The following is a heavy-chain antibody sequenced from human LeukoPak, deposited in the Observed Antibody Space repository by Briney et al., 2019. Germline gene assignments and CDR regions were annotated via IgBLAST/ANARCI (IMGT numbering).Heavy chain of an antibody. CDR1: GFSVSEYY. Sequence: GGSLRLSCAASGFSVSEYYVTWVRQAPGKGLEWISYITRENWIYYSDSVKGRFTISRDHAKNSVYLEMNSLRADDTAVYYCARELHLDSSDSLYYWGQGTLVTVSS. CDR2: ITRENWI. V-gene: IGHV3-69-1*01. J-gene: IGHJ4*02. D-gene: IGHD3-22*01. CDR3: ARELHLDSSDSLYY.